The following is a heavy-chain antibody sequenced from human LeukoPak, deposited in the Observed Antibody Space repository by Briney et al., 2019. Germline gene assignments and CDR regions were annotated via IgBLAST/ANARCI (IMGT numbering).Heavy chain of an antibody. CDR2: FDPEDGET. CDR3: ATGYCSGGSCHVGAYAFDI. D-gene: IGHD2-15*01. Sequence: ASVKVSCKVSGYTLTELSMHWVRQAPGKGLEWMGGFDPEDGETIYAQKFQGRVTMTEDTSTDTAYMELSSLRSEDTAVYYCATGYCSGGSCHVGAYAFDIWGQGTMVTVSS. J-gene: IGHJ3*02. V-gene: IGHV1-24*01. CDR1: GYTLTELS.